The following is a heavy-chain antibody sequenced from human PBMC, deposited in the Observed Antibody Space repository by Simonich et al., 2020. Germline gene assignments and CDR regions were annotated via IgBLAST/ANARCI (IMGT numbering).Heavy chain of an antibody. Sequence: EVQLVESGGGLVQPGVSLRLSCAASGFTFISYWMHWCRQAPGKGLVWVSRINIDGSSTNYVGSVKGRFTISRDNAKNTLYLQMNSLRAEDTAVYYCARDYSNYDAFDIWGQGTMVTVSS. CDR1: GFTFISYW. CDR2: INIDGSST. V-gene: IGHV3-74*01. J-gene: IGHJ3*02. CDR3: ARDYSNYDAFDI. D-gene: IGHD4-4*01.